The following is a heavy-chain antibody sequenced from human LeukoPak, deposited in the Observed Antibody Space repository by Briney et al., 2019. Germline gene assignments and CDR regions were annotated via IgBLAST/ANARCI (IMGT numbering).Heavy chain of an antibody. CDR1: GFTFSNSG. V-gene: IGHV3-30*02. J-gene: IGHJ3*02. CDR3: AKDSGVGMATTFSILDM. Sequence: PGGSLRLSCAASGFTFSNSGMHWVRQAPGKGLEWVAFIRYDGINEFYADSVKGRFSISRDNSKNTLYLQMNSLRAEDTAVYYCAKDSGVGMATTFSILDMWGQGTMVTVSS. D-gene: IGHD5-24*01. CDR2: IRYDGINE.